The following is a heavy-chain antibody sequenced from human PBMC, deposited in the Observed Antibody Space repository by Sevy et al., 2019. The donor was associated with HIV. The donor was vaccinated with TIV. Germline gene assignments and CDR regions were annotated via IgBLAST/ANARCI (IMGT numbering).Heavy chain of an antibody. CDR1: GFTFSKYS. CDR2: LSFGCGEI. Sequence: GGSLRLSCGASGFTFSKYSMSWVRQPPGKGREWVSTLSFGCGEINYADSVKGRFTISRDNSKSSVYLQMNNLRPEDTAVYYCAREGCTKPHDYWGQGTLVTVSS. J-gene: IGHJ4*02. CDR3: AREGCTKPHDY. D-gene: IGHD2-8*01. V-gene: IGHV3-23*01.